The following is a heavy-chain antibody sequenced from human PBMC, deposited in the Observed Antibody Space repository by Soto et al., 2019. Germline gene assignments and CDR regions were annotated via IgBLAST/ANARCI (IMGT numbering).Heavy chain of an antibody. Sequence: PSETLSLTCTVSGGSISSYYWSWIRQPPGKGLEWIGYIYYSGSTNYNPSLKSRVTISVDTSKNQFSLKLSSVTAADTAVYYCARDNLFYYGSGSYADYYYYGMDVWGQGTTVTVS. CDR2: IYYSGST. J-gene: IGHJ6*02. D-gene: IGHD3-10*01. CDR1: GGSISSYY. V-gene: IGHV4-59*01. CDR3: ARDNLFYYGSGSYADYYYYGMDV.